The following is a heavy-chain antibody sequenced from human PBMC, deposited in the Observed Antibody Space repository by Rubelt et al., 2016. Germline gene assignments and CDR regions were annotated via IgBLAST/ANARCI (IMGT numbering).Heavy chain of an antibody. CDR2: IDYSGNT. CDR1: GGSFSGFY. D-gene: IGHD2-2*01. CDR3: ARHEYGSETSCYDI. Sequence: QVQLQERGAGLLKPSETLSLTCAVYGGSFSGFYWGWIRQSPGRGLEWIGSIDYSGNTYYNPSLMSRVTISVDTSKNQFSLKLGSVTAADTAVYYCARHEYGSETSCYDIWGQGSLVTVSS. V-gene: IGHV4-34*02. J-gene: IGHJ4*02.